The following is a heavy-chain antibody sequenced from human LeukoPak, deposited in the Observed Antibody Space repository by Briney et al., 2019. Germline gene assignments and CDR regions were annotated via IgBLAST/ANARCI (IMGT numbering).Heavy chain of an antibody. CDR1: GFTFSDYY. CDR2: ISSSGSII. Sequence: GGSLRLSCAASGFTFSDYYMSWFRQAPGKGLEWVSYISSSGSIIYYADSVKGRFTISRDNAKNSLYLQMNSLRAEDTAVYYCARDLYGSGSSGFDPWGQGILVTVSS. V-gene: IGHV3-11*01. CDR3: ARDLYGSGSSGFDP. D-gene: IGHD3-10*01. J-gene: IGHJ5*02.